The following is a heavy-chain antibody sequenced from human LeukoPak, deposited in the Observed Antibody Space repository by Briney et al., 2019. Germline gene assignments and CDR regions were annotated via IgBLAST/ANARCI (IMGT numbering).Heavy chain of an antibody. CDR1: GFTFSSYS. J-gene: IGHJ4*02. Sequence: KPGGSLRLSCAASGFTFSSYSMNWVRQAPGKGLEWVSSISSSSSYIYYADSVKGRFTISRDNAKNSLYLQMNSLRAEDTAVYYCAREGRTGQEPTLDYWGQGTLVTVSS. CDR3: AREGRTGQEPTLDY. D-gene: IGHD1-1*01. V-gene: IGHV3-21*01. CDR2: ISSSSSYI.